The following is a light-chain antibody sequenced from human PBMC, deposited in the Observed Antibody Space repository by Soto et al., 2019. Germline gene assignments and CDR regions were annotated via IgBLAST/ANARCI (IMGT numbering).Light chain of an antibody. CDR2: GAS. V-gene: IGKV3-20*01. J-gene: IGKJ1*01. Sequence: EIVLTQSPGTLSLSPGERATLSCRASRSLSSDYLAWYQQKPGQAPRLLIFGASSRATGIPDRISGSGSGTDFTLTINRLEPEDFAVYYCQQYGSSIWTFGQGTKVDIK. CDR1: RSLSSDY. CDR3: QQYGSSIWT.